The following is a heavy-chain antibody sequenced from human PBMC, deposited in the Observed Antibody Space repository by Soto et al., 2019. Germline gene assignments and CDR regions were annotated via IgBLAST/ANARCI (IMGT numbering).Heavy chain of an antibody. Sequence: EVQLVESGGGLVQPGGSLRLSCAASGFTLSSYWMHWVRQAPGKGLLWVSRFNSDGGSTSYADSLKGRFTISRDNAKNTLYLQMNSLRAEDTAVYYCARDRGVPAATFDYWGQGTLVTVSS. D-gene: IGHD2-2*01. CDR2: FNSDGGST. CDR1: GFTLSSYW. CDR3: ARDRGVPAATFDY. J-gene: IGHJ4*02. V-gene: IGHV3-74*01.